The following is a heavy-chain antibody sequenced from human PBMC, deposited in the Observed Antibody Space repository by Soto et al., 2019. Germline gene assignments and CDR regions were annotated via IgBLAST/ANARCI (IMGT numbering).Heavy chain of an antibody. V-gene: IGHV3-33*01. CDR2: IWYDGSNK. CDR3: AREGGGGMDV. Sequence: QVQLVESGGGVVQPGRSLRLSCAASGFTFSSYGMHWVRQATGKGLEWVAVIWYDGSNKYYADSVKGRFTISRDNSKNTLYLQMNSRRAEDTAVYYCAREGGGGMDVWGQGTTVTVSS. D-gene: IGHD3-16*01. J-gene: IGHJ6*02. CDR1: GFTFSSYG.